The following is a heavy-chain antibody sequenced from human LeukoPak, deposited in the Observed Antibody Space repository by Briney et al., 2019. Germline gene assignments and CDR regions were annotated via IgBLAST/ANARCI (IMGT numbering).Heavy chain of an antibody. J-gene: IGHJ4*02. CDR1: GFTFSSYG. CDR2: ISGSGGST. D-gene: IGHD6-13*01. V-gene: IGHV3-23*01. Sequence: PGGSLRLSCAASGFTFSSYGMSWVRQAPGKGLEWVSAISGSGGSTYYADSVKGRFTISRDNSKNTLYLQMNSLRAEDTAVYYCARLAFGGIAAVGDYWGQGTLVIVSS. CDR3: ARLAFGGIAAVGDY.